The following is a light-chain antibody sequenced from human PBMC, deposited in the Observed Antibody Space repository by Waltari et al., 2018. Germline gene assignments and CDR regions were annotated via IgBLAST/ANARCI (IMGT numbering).Light chain of an antibody. CDR3: QNHERLPAT. J-gene: IGKJ1*01. CDR2: AAS. Sequence: VLTQSLGTLSLSPGETATLSCRARQSISKYLVWYQQRPCHAPRLLIYAASTSATGVPDRFSGSGYGTDFTLTISRLEPEDFAVYYCQNHERLPATFGQGTKVEIK. V-gene: IGKV3-20*01. CDR1: QSISKY.